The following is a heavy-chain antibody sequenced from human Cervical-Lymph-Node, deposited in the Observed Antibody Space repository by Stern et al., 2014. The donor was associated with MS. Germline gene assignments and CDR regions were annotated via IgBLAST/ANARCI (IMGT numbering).Heavy chain of an antibody. CDR3: VRAREGYYFDY. CDR1: GFSLSTTGMC. D-gene: IGHD2-21*01. V-gene: IGHV2-70*01. J-gene: IGHJ4*02. Sequence: ESGPALVKPTQTLTLTCTFSGFSLSTTGMCLSWLRQPPGKALEWLALLDWDGDKYYSTALKTRLTISKDTSKNQVVLTMTNMAPLDTATYFCVRAREGYYFDYWGQGIPVTVSS. CDR2: LDWDGDK.